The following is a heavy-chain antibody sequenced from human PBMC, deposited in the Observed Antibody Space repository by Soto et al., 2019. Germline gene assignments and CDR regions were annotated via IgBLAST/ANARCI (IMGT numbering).Heavy chain of an antibody. CDR2: TYYRSKWYN. CDR1: GDSVSSNSAA. CDR3: ARAYCRGCSCWAWSSWLAP. V-gene: IGHV6-1*01. J-gene: IGHJ5*02. Sequence: SQTLSHTCAISGDSVSSNSAAWNWIRQSPSRGLEWLGRTYYRSKWYNDYAVSVKSRITINPDTSKNQFSLQLNSVTPEDTAVYYCARAYCRGCSCWAWSSWLAPCGKGTLVTVSS. D-gene: IGHD2-15*01.